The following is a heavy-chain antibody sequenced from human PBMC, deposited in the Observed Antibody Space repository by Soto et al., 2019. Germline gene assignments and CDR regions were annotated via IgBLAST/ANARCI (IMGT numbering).Heavy chain of an antibody. CDR1: GGTFRTYA. CDR3: ARDGGYSYGFFKY. Sequence: SVKVSCKASGGTFRTYAISWVRQAPGQGLELMGGITPIFGKANYAQKFPGRVSITAAXXXTXTXMXLXXXXSEXTAVYYCARDGGYSYGFFKYWCEGKLLSVSS. CDR2: ITPIFGKA. V-gene: IGHV1-69*13. D-gene: IGHD5-18*01. J-gene: IGHJ4*02.